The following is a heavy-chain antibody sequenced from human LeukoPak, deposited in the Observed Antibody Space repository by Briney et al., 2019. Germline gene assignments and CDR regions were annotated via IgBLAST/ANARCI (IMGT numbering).Heavy chain of an antibody. CDR1: GFTLSSYS. D-gene: IGHD1-26*01. Sequence: GGSLRLSCAPYGFTLSSYSMKWVRQAAGKGMEWVSSISSSSSDIYYADSVKGRFTIYRDNAKTSLYLHMNSLRAEDTAVYYCAQLVGAMANDFWGRGTLVTVFS. CDR2: ISSSSSDI. V-gene: IGHV3-21*04. CDR3: AQLVGAMANDF. J-gene: IGHJ2*01.